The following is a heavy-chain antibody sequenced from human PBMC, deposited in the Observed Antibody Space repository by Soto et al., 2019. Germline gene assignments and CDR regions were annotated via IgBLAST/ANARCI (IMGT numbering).Heavy chain of an antibody. CDR2: VRPYNGDT. J-gene: IGHJ4*02. CDR3: VRRMSYDSWSPCYYFDY. Sequence: ASVEVSCKTSGYVFTSFGISWVRQSRGQGVEWMGWVRPYNGDTKYAEKFQGRVTMTSDTSTTTGYIELRGLSSEDTAVYFCVRRMSYDSWSPCYYFDYWGQGTQVTVSS. D-gene: IGHD3-10*01. V-gene: IGHV1-18*04. CDR1: GYVFTSFG.